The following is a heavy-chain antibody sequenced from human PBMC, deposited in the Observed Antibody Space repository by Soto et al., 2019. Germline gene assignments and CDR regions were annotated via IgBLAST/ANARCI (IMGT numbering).Heavy chain of an antibody. J-gene: IGHJ4*02. Sequence: EVQLVESGGGLVKPGGSLRLSCAASGFIFTSYTMNWVRRAPGKGLEWVSSISSSSTNIHYADSVKGRFTTSRDNAKKSLYLQMNSLRAEDTAVYYCARGPLYYFDYWGQGTLVTVSS. CDR1: GFIFTSYT. V-gene: IGHV3-21*02. CDR3: ARGPLYYFDY. CDR2: ISSSSTNI.